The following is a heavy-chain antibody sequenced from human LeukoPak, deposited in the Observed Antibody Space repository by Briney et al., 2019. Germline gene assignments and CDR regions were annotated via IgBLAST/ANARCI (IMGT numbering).Heavy chain of an antibody. CDR1: GYSISSGYY. CDR2: IYHSGST. V-gene: IGHV4-38-2*01. CDR3: ARVGYCSGGSCYSWFDP. D-gene: IGHD2-15*01. J-gene: IGHJ5*02. Sequence: SETLSLTCAVSGYSISSGYYWCWIRQPPGKGQEWIGIIYHSGSTYYNQSLKSRVTITVDTSTNQVSLKLSSVTAADTAVYYCARVGYCSGGSCYSWFDPWGQGTLVTVSS.